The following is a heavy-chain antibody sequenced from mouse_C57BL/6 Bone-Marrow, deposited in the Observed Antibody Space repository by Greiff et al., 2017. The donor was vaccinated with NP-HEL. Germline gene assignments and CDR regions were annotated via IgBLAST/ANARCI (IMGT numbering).Heavy chain of an antibody. CDR3: ARGYYGSSGAY. CDR1: GYTFTGYW. J-gene: IGHJ3*01. Sequence: QVQLKESGAELMKPGASVKLSCKATGYTFTGYWIEWVKQRPGHGLEWIGEILPGSGSTNYNEKFKGKATFTADTSSNTAYMQLSSLTTEDSAIYYCARGYYGSSGAYWGQGTLVTVSA. CDR2: ILPGSGST. V-gene: IGHV1-9*01. D-gene: IGHD1-1*01.